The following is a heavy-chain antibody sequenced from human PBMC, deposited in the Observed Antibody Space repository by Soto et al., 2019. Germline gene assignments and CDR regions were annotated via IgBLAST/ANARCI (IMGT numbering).Heavy chain of an antibody. CDR3: ARGITGTTWFRGNWFDP. J-gene: IGHJ5*02. D-gene: IGHD1-7*01. Sequence: GASVKVSCKASGGTFSSYAISWVRQAPGQGLEWMGGIIPIFGTANYAQKFQGRVTITADESTSTAYMELSSLRSEDTAVYYCARGITGTTWFRGNWFDPWGQGTLVTVSS. CDR2: IIPIFGTA. CDR1: GGTFSSYA. V-gene: IGHV1-69*13.